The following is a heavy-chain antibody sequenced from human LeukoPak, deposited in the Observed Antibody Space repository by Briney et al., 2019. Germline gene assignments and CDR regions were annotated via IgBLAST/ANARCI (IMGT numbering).Heavy chain of an antibody. CDR3: ARMGLSGGSCSPRWFDP. Sequence: SETLSLTCTVSGGSISSYYWSWIRQPPGKGLEWIGYIYYSGSTNYNPSVKSRVTISVDTSKNQFSLKLSSVTAADTAVYYCARMGLSGGSCSPRWFDPWGQGTLVTVSS. V-gene: IGHV4-59*08. J-gene: IGHJ5*02. D-gene: IGHD2-15*01. CDR2: IYYSGST. CDR1: GGSISSYY.